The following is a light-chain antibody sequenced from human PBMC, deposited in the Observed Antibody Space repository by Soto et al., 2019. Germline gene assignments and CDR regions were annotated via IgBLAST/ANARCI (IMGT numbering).Light chain of an antibody. V-gene: IGKV1-39*01. CDR1: QNINKF. Sequence: DIQMTQSPSSLSVSVGDRVTITCRASQNINKFLHWYQQKPGKAPQLLISASSILQTGVPSRFSGSGSGTVFTLTISSLQPEDFATFYCQQSYSFPYTFGQGTKLEIK. CDR2: ASS. CDR3: QQSYSFPYT. J-gene: IGKJ2*01.